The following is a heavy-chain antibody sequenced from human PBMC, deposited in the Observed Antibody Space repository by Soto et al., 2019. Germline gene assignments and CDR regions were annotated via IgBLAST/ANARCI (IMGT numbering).Heavy chain of an antibody. CDR1: GGSISRSTYN. CDR2: IYYSGSP. CDR3: ARSPTAVTTPRRDTFDV. Sequence: SETLSLTCTVSGGSISRSTYNWGWIRQPPGKRLEWIGNIYYSGSPYYNPSLKSRVTISVDTSRNQLSLKLSSVTAADTAVYYCARSPTAVTTPRRDTFDVWGQGTMVTVSS. D-gene: IGHD4-17*01. V-gene: IGHV4-39*01. J-gene: IGHJ3*01.